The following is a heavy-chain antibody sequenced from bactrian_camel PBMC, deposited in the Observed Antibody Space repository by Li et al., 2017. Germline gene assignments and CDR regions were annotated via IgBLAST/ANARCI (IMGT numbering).Heavy chain of an antibody. CDR3: AAGIMWCGLAQSEYDY. D-gene: IGHD3*01. J-gene: IGHJ4*01. V-gene: IGHV3S63*01. CDR2: IEMDGTL. CDR1: GLTFATYA. Sequence: HVQLVESGGGSVQAGGSLKLSCTASGLTFATYAGAWFRQAPGKEREGVAAIEMDGTLHYGYRIEGRFAISRDNASNLLNVQMYLQMNDLRPEDTATYYCAAGIMWCGLAQSEYDYWGQGTQVTVS.